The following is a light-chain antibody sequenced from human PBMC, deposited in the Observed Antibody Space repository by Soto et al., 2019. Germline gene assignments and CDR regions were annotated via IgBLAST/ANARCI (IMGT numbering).Light chain of an antibody. CDR1: HSVSSN. V-gene: IGKV3-15*01. J-gene: IGKJ2*01. CDR2: GAS. CDR3: QQYNNWPYT. Sequence: IVMTQSAATLSVCPGERATLSCRASHSVSSNLAWYQQKPGQAPRLLIYGASTRATGIPARFSGSGSGTEFTLTISSLQSEDFAVYYCQQYNNWPYTFAQGTKLEIK.